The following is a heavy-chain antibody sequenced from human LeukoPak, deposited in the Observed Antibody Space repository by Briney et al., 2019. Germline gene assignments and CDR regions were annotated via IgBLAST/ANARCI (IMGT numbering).Heavy chain of an antibody. CDR1: GFTFSSYS. J-gene: IGHJ4*02. CDR3: ARDRSSQTDY. V-gene: IGHV3-21*01. CDR2: ISSSSSYI. D-gene: IGHD2-2*01. Sequence: GESLRLSCAASGFTFSSYSMNWVRQAPGKGLEWVSSISSSSSYIYYADSVKGRFTISRDNAKNSLYLQMNSLRAEDTAVYYCARDRSSQTDYWGQGTLVTVSS.